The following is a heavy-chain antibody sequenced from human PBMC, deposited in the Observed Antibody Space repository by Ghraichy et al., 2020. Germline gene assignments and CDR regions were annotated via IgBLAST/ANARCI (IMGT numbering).Heavy chain of an antibody. Sequence: SETLSLTCSVSGGSITTYYWNWIRQSPGKGLEWIGYIYYSGTTKYNPSLKSRVAISVDMSKNQVFLKLDSVTAADTAVYYCARMIPMATLTGWGPGTLVTGSS. CDR2: IYYSGTT. CDR1: GGSITTYY. J-gene: IGHJ1*01. V-gene: IGHV4-59*13. D-gene: IGHD5-24*01. CDR3: ARMIPMATLTG.